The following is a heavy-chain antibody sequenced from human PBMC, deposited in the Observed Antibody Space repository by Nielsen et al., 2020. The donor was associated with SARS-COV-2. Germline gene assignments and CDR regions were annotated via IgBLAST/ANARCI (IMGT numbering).Heavy chain of an antibody. J-gene: IGHJ6*02. Sequence: GESLKISCAASGFTFSSYSMNWVRQAPGKGLEWVSYISSSSSTIYYADSVKGRFTISRDNAKNSLYLQMNSLRAEDTAVYYCARDRGLPADYYYGMDVWGQGTTVTVSS. CDR1: GFTFSSYS. CDR3: ARDRGLPADYYYGMDV. CDR2: ISSSSSTI. V-gene: IGHV3-48*04. D-gene: IGHD2-2*01.